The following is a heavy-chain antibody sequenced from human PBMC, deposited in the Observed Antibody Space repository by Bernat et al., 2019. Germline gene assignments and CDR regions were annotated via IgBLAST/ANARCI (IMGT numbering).Heavy chain of an antibody. D-gene: IGHD5-18*01. Sequence: QVQLVESGGGVVQPGRSLRLSCAASGFTFSSYGMHWVRQAPGKGLEWVAVISYDGSNKYYADSVKGRFTISRDNSKNTLYLQMNSLRAEDTAVYYCAKVHRDTAMVSGMDVWGQGTTVTVSS. CDR3: AKVHRDTAMVSGMDV. CDR2: ISYDGSNK. V-gene: IGHV3-30*18. J-gene: IGHJ6*02. CDR1: GFTFSSYG.